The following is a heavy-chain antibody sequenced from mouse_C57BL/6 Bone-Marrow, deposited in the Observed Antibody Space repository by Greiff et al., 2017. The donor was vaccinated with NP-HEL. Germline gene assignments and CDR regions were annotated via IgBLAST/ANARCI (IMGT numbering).Heavy chain of an antibody. CDR2: IWNGGGT. Sequence: VKLVESGPGLVAPSQSLSITCTVSGFSLTSYAISWVRQPPGKGLEWLGVIWNGGGTNYNSALKSRLSISKDNSKSQVFLKMNSLQTDDTARYYCARISQATSLDYWGQGTTLTVSS. D-gene: IGHD1-1*01. CDR3: ARISQATSLDY. V-gene: IGHV2-9-1*01. CDR1: GFSLTSYA. J-gene: IGHJ2*01.